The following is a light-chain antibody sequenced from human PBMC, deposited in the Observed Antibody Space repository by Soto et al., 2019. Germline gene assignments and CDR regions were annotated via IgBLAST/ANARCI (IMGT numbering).Light chain of an antibody. CDR3: HQYDSSPLT. V-gene: IGKV3-20*01. J-gene: IGKJ4*01. Sequence: EIVLTQSPGTLSLSPGERATLSCRASQSVSSSYLAWYQQKPGQAPRLLIYGASSRATGIPDRFSGSGSGTDFTLTISRLEPEDFAVYYCHQYDSSPLTFGGGTNVEL. CDR2: GAS. CDR1: QSVSSSY.